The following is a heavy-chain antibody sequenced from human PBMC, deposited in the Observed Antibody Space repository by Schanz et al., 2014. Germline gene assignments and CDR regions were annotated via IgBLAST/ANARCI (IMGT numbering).Heavy chain of an antibody. J-gene: IGHJ3*02. V-gene: IGHV3-11*06. CDR2: ITTSTSYT. CDR3: ARLGRMGAFDI. Sequence: QVQLVESGGGLVKPGGSLRLSCAASGFTFSDNFMSWTRQAPGKGLEWISYITTSTSYTNYADSVKGRFTISRDNAKKSLFLQMNSLRAEDTAVYYCARLGRMGAFDIWGQGTMVTVSS. D-gene: IGHD2-8*01. CDR1: GFTFSDNF.